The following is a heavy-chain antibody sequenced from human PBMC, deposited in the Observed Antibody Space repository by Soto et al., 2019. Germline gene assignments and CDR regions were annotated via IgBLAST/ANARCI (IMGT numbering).Heavy chain of an antibody. Sequence: GGSLRLSCAASGLTFSSYSMNWVRQAPGKGLEWVSSISSSSSYIYYADSVKGRFTISRDNAKNSLYLQMNSLRAEDTAVYYCARDEGLDCSSTSCYYYYYYGMDVWGQVTTVTVSS. CDR3: ARDEGLDCSSTSCYYYYYYGMDV. V-gene: IGHV3-21*01. J-gene: IGHJ6*02. CDR1: GLTFSSYS. D-gene: IGHD2-2*01. CDR2: ISSSSSYI.